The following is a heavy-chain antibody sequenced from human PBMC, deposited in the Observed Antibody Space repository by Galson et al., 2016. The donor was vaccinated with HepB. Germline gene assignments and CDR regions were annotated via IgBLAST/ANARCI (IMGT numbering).Heavy chain of an antibody. Sequence: SLRLSCAASGFAFSSFWMHWVRQVPGKGLVWLSRTNADGSRTSYADSVKGRFTISRDNAKNTLYLQVNSLRAEDTAVYYGATGSSGWDSFLYWGQGTLVTVSS. CDR3: ATGSSGWDSFLY. V-gene: IGHV3-74*01. J-gene: IGHJ4*02. CDR1: GFAFSSFW. CDR2: TNADGSRT. D-gene: IGHD6-19*01.